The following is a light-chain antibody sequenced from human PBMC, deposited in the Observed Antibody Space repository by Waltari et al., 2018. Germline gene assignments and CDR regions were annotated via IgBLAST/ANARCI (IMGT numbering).Light chain of an antibody. CDR3: NSRDSSGTQV. V-gene: IGLV3-19*01. CDR1: SLRSDY. Sequence: SSELTQDPAVSVALGQTVRITCQGDSLRSDYASWYQQKPGQAPVIVIYGKNNRPTGIPDRFSGSSSGNTASLTITGAQAEDEADYYCNSRDSSGTQVFGGGTKLTVL. J-gene: IGLJ3*02. CDR2: GKN.